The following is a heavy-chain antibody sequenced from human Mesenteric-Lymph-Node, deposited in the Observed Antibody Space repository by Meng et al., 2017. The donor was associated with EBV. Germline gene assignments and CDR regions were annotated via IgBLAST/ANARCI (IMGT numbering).Heavy chain of an antibody. CDR1: GFIFSDYY. CDR2: ISNSGSAI. V-gene: IGHV3-11*01. Sequence: QVQLVESGGXXXXPXXSLXLSCAASGFIFSDYYMNWIRQAPGKGLEWVSYISNSGSAIFYADSVKGRFTISRDNTKNSLYLQMNSLRAEDTAVYYCAGSQRVATTFDYWGQGTLVTVSS. D-gene: IGHD5-12*01. J-gene: IGHJ4*02. CDR3: AGSQRVATTFDY.